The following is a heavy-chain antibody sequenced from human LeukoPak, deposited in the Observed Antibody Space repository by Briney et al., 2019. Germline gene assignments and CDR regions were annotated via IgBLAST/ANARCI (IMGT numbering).Heavy chain of an antibody. CDR2: IYSGGTT. CDR3: ARETGDDAFDI. Sequence: GGSLRLSCAASGFTVSSNYMSWVRQAPGKGLEWVSVIYSGGTTYYADSVKGRFTISRDHSKKTLYLQMNSLRAEDTAVYYCARETGDDAFDIWGQGTMVTVSS. CDR1: GFTVSSNY. J-gene: IGHJ3*02. V-gene: IGHV3-66*01. D-gene: IGHD7-27*01.